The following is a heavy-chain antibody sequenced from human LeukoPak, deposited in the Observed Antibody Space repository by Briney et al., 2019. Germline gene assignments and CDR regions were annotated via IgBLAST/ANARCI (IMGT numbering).Heavy chain of an antibody. D-gene: IGHD2-2*01. CDR3: ARGPPYCSSTSCHLDY. CDR1: GYTFPSYG. CDR2: ISAYNGNT. V-gene: IGHV1-18*01. J-gene: IGHJ4*02. Sequence: ASVRVSCKASGYTFPSYGISWVRQAPGQGLEWMGWISAYNGNTNYAQKLQGRVTMTTDTSTSTAYMELRSLRSDDTAVYYCARGPPYCSSTSCHLDYWGQGTLVTVSS.